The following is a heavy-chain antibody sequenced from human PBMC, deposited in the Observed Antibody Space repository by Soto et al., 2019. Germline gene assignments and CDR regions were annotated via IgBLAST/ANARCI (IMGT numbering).Heavy chain of an antibody. CDR3: TRDHATTVTLYCSGGSCYSNFDY. D-gene: IGHD2-15*01. V-gene: IGHV3-49*03. CDR1: GFTFGDYA. J-gene: IGHJ4*02. Sequence: GGSLRLSCTASGFTFGDYAMSWFRQAPGKGLEWVGFIRSKAYGGTTEYAASVKGRFTISRDDSKSIAYLQMNSLKTEDTAVYYCTRDHATTVTLYCSGGSCYSNFDYWGQGTLVTVSS. CDR2: IRSKAYGGTT.